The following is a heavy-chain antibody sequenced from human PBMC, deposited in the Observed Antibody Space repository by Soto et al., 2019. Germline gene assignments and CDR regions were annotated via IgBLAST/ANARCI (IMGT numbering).Heavy chain of an antibody. CDR3: TTAPFHYYYYGMDV. J-gene: IGHJ6*02. CDR2: IKSKTDGGTT. Sequence: EVQLVESGGGLVKPGGSLRLSCAASGFTFSNAWMSWVRQAPGKGLEWVGRIKSKTDGGTTDYAAPVKGRFTISRDDSKNTLYLQMNSLKTEDTAVYYCTTAPFHYYYYGMDVWGQGTTVTVSS. CDR1: GFTFSNAW. V-gene: IGHV3-15*01.